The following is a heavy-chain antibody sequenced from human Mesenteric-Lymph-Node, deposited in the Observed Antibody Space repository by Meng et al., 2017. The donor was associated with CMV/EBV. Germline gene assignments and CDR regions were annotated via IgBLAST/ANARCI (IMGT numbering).Heavy chain of an antibody. D-gene: IGHD6-13*01. V-gene: IGHV1-18*01. Sequence: VSCKTSGYTFSSYGISWVRQAPGQGLEWLGWINGYNGDTSYAQKLQGRVTMTTDTSTNTVYMDLRSLRSDDTALYYCARDSSWGALEYWGQGTLVPSPQ. J-gene: IGHJ4*02. CDR2: INGYNGDT. CDR3: ARDSSWGALEY. CDR1: GYTFSSYG.